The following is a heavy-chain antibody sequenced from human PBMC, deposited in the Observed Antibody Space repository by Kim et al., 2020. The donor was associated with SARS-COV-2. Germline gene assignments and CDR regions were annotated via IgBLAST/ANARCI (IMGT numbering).Heavy chain of an antibody. J-gene: IGHJ4*02. CDR3: AKRPRAHYFDY. Sequence: TNYNPSLKSRVTISVDTSKNQFSLKLSSVTAADTAVYYCAKRPRAHYFDYWGQGTLVTVSP. CDR2: T. V-gene: IGHV4-34*01. D-gene: IGHD6-6*01.